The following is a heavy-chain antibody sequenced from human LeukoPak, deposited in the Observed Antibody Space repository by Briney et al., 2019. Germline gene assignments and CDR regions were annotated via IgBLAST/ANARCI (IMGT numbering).Heavy chain of an antibody. Sequence: PGGSLRLSCAASGFTFSSYWMSWVRQAPGKGLEWVANIKQDGSEKYYVDSVKGRFTISRDNAKNSLYLQMDSLRAEDTAVYYCAELGITMIGGVWGKGTTVTISS. V-gene: IGHV3-7*01. CDR3: AELGITMIGGV. D-gene: IGHD3-10*02. CDR1: GFTFSSYW. CDR2: IKQDGSEK. J-gene: IGHJ6*04.